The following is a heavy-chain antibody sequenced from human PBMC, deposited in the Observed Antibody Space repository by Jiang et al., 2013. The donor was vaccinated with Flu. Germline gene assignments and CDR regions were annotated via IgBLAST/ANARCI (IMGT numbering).Heavy chain of an antibody. CDR1: GGSISSSSYY. J-gene: IGHJ4*02. D-gene: IGHD3-3*01. Sequence: PGLVKPSETLSLTCTVSGGSISSSSYYWGWIRQPPGKGLEWIGSIYYSGSTYYNPSLKSRVTISVDTSKNQFSLKLSSVTAADTAVYYCARHPYYDFWSGPFDYWGQGTLVTVSS. CDR2: IYYSGST. CDR3: ARHPYYDFWSGPFDY. V-gene: IGHV4-39*01.